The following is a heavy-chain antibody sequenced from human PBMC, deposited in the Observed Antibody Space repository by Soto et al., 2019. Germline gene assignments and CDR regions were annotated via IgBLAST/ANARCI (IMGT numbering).Heavy chain of an antibody. V-gene: IGHV1-24*01. CDR1: GYTLTELS. Sequence: ASVKVSCKVSGYTLTELSMHWVRQAPGKGLEWMGGFDPEDGETIYAQKFQGRVTMTEDTSTDTAYMELSSLRSEDTAVYYCATDRIAAAGTNYYGMDVWGQGTTVTVSS. CDR2: FDPEDGET. J-gene: IGHJ6*02. CDR3: ATDRIAAAGTNYYGMDV. D-gene: IGHD6-13*01.